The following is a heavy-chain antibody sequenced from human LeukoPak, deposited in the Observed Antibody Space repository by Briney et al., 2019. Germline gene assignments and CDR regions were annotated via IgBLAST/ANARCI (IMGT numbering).Heavy chain of an antibody. J-gene: IGHJ3*02. D-gene: IGHD4-17*01. CDR2: ISSSGLTI. CDR1: GFTFSSYE. Sequence: GGSLRLSCAASGFTFSSYEMTWVRQAPGRGLEWVSYISSSGLTIYYAASVRGRFTISRDNANNSLYLQMNSLRAEDTAVYYCARERVTTGGDAFDIWGQGTMVTVSS. V-gene: IGHV3-48*03. CDR3: ARERVTTGGDAFDI.